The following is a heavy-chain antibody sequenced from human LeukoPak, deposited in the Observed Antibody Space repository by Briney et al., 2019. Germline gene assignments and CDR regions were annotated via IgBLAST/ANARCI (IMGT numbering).Heavy chain of an antibody. D-gene: IGHD3-10*01. CDR2: IYYSGST. J-gene: IGHJ4*02. V-gene: IGHV4-59*01. CDR1: GDSISSYY. Sequence: SETLSPTCTVSGDSISSYYWSWIRQPPGKGLEWIGYIYYSGSTNYNPSLKSRVTISVDTSKNQFSLKLSSVTAADAAVYYCVRARDIAVSWFGDLLSSETYFDYWGQGTLVTVSS. CDR3: VRARDIAVSWFGDLLSSETYFDY.